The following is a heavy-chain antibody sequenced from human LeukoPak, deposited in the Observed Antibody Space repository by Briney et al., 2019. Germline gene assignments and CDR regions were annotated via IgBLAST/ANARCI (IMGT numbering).Heavy chain of an antibody. J-gene: IGHJ4*02. D-gene: IGHD2-2*01. CDR2: ILQDGTEK. CDR3: ARGSTSWDS. V-gene: IGHV3-7*01. Sequence: GGSLRLSCAASGFTFSRSWMSWIRQAPGKGLEWVANILQDGTEKNYVDSVRVRLTISRDNAKNSLYLQMNSLRAEDTAVYYCARGSTSWDSWGQGTLVTVSS. CDR1: GFTFSRSW.